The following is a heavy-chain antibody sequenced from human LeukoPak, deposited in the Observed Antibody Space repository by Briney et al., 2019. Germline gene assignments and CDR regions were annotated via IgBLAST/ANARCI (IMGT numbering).Heavy chain of an antibody. J-gene: IGHJ4*02. Sequence: PGGSLRLSCAASGFTFSSYAMSWVRQAPGKGLEWVSSISSSSSYIYYADSVKGRFTISRDNAKNSLYLQMNSLRAEDTAVYYCAKFIAAPFYFDYWGQGTLVTVSS. CDR3: AKFIAAPFYFDY. CDR1: GFTFSSYA. D-gene: IGHD6-13*01. V-gene: IGHV3-21*01. CDR2: ISSSSSYI.